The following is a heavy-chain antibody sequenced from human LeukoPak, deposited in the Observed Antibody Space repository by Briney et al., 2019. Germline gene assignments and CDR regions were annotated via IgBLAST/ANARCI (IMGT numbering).Heavy chain of an antibody. Sequence: ASVKVSCKASEYTFSSYDINWVRQATGQGLEWMGWMNPNSGNTGYAQKFQGRVSMTSNTSISTAYMELSSLRSEDTAVYYCTRGLRREQQLLRAFDDWGQGTLVTVSS. CDR3: TRGLRREQQLLRAFDD. CDR2: MNPNSGNT. D-gene: IGHD6-13*01. CDR1: EYTFSSYD. V-gene: IGHV1-8*01. J-gene: IGHJ4*02.